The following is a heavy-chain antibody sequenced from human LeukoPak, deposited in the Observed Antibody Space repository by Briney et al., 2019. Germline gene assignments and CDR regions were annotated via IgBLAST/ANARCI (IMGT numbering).Heavy chain of an antibody. CDR1: GFSLSTRGRC. Sequence: SGPTLVNPTQALTLTCTFSGFSLSTRGRCVSWIRQPPVKALEWLARIDWDDDKYYSTSLKTRLTISKDTSKNQVVLTMTNMDPVDTATYYCARRIIGSYLQHFDYWGQGTLVTVSS. D-gene: IGHD1-26*01. CDR3: ARRIIGSYLQHFDY. CDR2: IDWDDDK. J-gene: IGHJ4*02. V-gene: IGHV2-70*11.